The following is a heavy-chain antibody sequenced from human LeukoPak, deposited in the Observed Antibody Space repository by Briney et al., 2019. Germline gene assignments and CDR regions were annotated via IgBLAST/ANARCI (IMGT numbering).Heavy chain of an antibody. V-gene: IGHV4-4*07. D-gene: IGHD3-3*01. J-gene: IGHJ4*02. Sequence: PSETLSLTCTVSGGSLSSYYWSWIRQPAGKGLEWIGRIYTSGSTNYNPSLKSRVIMSVDTSKNQFSLKLSSVTAADTAVYYCARGSFWSGYRSYFDYWGQGTLVTVSS. CDR2: IYTSGST. CDR3: ARGSFWSGYRSYFDY. CDR1: GGSLSSYY.